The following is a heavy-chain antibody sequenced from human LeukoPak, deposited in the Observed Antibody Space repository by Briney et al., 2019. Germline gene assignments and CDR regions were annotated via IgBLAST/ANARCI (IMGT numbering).Heavy chain of an antibody. V-gene: IGHV1-69*13. CDR1: GGTFSSYA. Sequence: VASVTVSCKASGGTFSSYAISWVRQAPGQGLEWMGGIIPIFGTANYAQKFQGRVTITADESTSTAYMELSSLRSEDTAVYYCARVDDILTGYYTRLNNDAFDIWGQGTMVTVSS. CDR2: IIPIFGTA. CDR3: ARVDDILTGYYTRLNNDAFDI. D-gene: IGHD3-9*01. J-gene: IGHJ3*02.